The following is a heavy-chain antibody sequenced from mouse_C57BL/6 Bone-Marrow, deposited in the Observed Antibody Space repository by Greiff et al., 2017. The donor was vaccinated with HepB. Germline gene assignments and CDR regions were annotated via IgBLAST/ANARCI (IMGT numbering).Heavy chain of an antibody. CDR1: GYTFTSYW. V-gene: IGHV1-55*01. CDR3: AREDYYGSSYNY. CDR2: IYPGSGST. D-gene: IGHD1-1*01. J-gene: IGHJ2*01. Sequence: QVQLKQSGAELVKPGASVKMSCKASGYTFTSYWITWVKQRPGQGLEWIGDIYPGSGSTNYNEKFKSKATLTVDTSSSTAYMQLSSLTSEDSAVYYCAREDYYGSSYNYWGQGTTLTVSS.